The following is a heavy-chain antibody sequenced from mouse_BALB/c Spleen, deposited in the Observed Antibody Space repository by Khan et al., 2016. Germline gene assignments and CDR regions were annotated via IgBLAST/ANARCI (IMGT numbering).Heavy chain of an antibody. CDR3: AALLRARDY. CDR2: IDPYNGGP. CDR1: GYAFTSYN. J-gene: IGHJ4*01. Sequence: VQLQQSGPELVKPGASVKVSCKASGYAFTSYNMYWVKQSHGKSLEWIGYIDPYNGGPSYNQKFKGKATLTVDQSSSTAYLHLNSLTSEDSAVYYCAALLRARDYWGQGTSVTVSS. D-gene: IGHD1-1*01. V-gene: IGHV1S135*01.